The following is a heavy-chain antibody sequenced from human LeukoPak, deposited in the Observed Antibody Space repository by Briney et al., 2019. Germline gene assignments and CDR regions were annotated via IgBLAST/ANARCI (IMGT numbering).Heavy chain of an antibody. V-gene: IGHV4-30-4*01. CDR1: GGSISSGDYY. CDR3: ARDCSSTSCYYY. J-gene: IGHJ4*02. D-gene: IGHD2-2*01. CDR2: ICYSGST. Sequence: SQTLSLTCTVSGGSISSGDYYWSWIRQPPGKGLEWIGYICYSGSTYYNPSLKSRVTISVDTSKNQFSLKLSSVTAADTAVYYCARDCSSTSCYYYWGQGTLVTVSS.